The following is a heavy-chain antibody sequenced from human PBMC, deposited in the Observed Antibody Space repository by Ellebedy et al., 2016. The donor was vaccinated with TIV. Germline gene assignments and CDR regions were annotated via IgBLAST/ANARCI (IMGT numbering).Heavy chain of an antibody. CDR2: IGAGSDT. Sequence: GESLKISCAASGFTFSRYDFHWVRQATGKGLEWVSVIGAGSDTYYEGSVKGRFTISRENAQNSLYLQMNNLRDGDTAVYYCAREIVDIVSTDWCFDLWGRGTLVTVAS. CDR3: AREIVDIVSTDWCFDL. D-gene: IGHD5/OR15-5a*01. CDR1: GFTFSRYD. V-gene: IGHV3-13*01. J-gene: IGHJ2*01.